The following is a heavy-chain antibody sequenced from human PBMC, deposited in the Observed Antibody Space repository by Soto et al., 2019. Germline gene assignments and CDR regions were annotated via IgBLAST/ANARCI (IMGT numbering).Heavy chain of an antibody. V-gene: IGHV1-18*01. CDR1: GYTFTSYG. CDR2: ISAYNGNT. CDR3: ARGAVAGPYYYYGMDV. D-gene: IGHD6-19*01. Sequence: GASVKVSCKASGYTFTSYGISWVRHAPGQGLEWMGWISAYNGNTNYAQKLQGRVTMTTDTSTSTAYMELRSLRSDDTAVYYCARGAVAGPYYYYGMDVWGQGTTVTVSS. J-gene: IGHJ6*02.